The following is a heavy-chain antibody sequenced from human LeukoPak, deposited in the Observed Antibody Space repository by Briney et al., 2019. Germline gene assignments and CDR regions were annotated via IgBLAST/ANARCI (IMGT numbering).Heavy chain of an antibody. V-gene: IGHV4-59*01. J-gene: IGHJ6*02. Sequence: PSETLSLTCTASDDSISRDFWTWIRQPPGKGLEWIGYIRYSGRTEYNPSLKSRVTISIQTSKNQFSLKLTSATAADTAVYYCARDRRQGYSYGFYYYYGMDVWGQGTTVTVSS. CDR2: IRYSGRT. CDR1: DDSISRDF. CDR3: ARDRRQGYSYGFYYYYGMDV. D-gene: IGHD5-18*01.